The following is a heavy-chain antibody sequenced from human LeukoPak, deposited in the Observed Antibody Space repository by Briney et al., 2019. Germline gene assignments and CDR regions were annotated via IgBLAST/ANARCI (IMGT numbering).Heavy chain of an antibody. CDR1: GFTFGNYG. CDR2: IGHDGSHK. Sequence: PGRSLRLSCAASGFTFGNYGMYWVRQAPGKGLEWVAVIGHDGSHKYYADSVKGRFTISRDNSNNTLFLQLSSLRVEDTAIFYCAKASSASPSCLNFWGQGALVTVSS. D-gene: IGHD2-2*01. J-gene: IGHJ4*02. V-gene: IGHV3-33*06. CDR3: AKASSASPSCLNF.